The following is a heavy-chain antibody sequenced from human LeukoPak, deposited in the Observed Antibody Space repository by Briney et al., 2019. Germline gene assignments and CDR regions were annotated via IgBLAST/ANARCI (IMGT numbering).Heavy chain of an antibody. V-gene: IGHV4-39*07. D-gene: IGHD6-19*01. CDR2: MFYKGTT. Sequence: SETLSLTCTVSDGSISSSSFYWGWIRQPPGKGLEWIGSMFYKGTTYYNPSLESRVTISVDMSKNLCSLKLSSVTAADTAVYYCARGPHSSGWYVCDSWGQGTLVTVSS. CDR3: ARGPHSSGWYVCDS. J-gene: IGHJ4*02. CDR1: DGSISSSSFY.